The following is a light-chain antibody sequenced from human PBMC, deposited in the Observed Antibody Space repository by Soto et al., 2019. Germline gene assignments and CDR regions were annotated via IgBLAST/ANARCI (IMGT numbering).Light chain of an antibody. V-gene: IGLV2-14*01. CDR2: EVS. CDR1: SSDIGGYNY. Sequence: QSALTQSASVSGSPGQSITISCTGTSSDIGGYNYVSWYQQHPDKAPKLMIFEVSNRPSGVSNRFSGSKSGNTASLTISGLLPEDEADYYSSSYTTSSTVAFGGGTKLTVL. J-gene: IGLJ2*01. CDR3: SSYTTSSTVA.